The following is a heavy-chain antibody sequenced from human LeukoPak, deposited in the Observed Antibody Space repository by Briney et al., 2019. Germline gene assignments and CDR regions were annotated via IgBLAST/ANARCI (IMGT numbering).Heavy chain of an antibody. CDR1: GFTFSDYY. J-gene: IGHJ4*02. CDR2: ISSSGDTI. Sequence: GGSLRLSCAASGFTFSDYYMSWIRQAPGKGLEWVSYISSSGDTIYYADSVKGRFTISRDNAKNSLYLQMNSLRAEDTAVYYCVGQCPGLSYYFDYWGQGTLVTVSS. CDR3: VGQCPGLSYYFDY. V-gene: IGHV3-11*01. D-gene: IGHD3-10*01.